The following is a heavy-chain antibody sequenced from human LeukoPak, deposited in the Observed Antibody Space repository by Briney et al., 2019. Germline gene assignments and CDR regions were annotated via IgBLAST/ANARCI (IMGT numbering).Heavy chain of an antibody. CDR1: GYTLTELS. D-gene: IGHD6-19*01. CDR2: FDPEDGEA. Sequence: GASVKVSCKVSGYTLTELSMHWVRQAPGKGLEWMGGFDPEDGEAIYAQKFQGRVTMTEDTSTDTAYMELSSLRSEDTAVYYCATGIDANPQQWLAGDGMDVWGQGTTVTVSS. CDR3: ATGIDANPQQWLAGDGMDV. J-gene: IGHJ6*02. V-gene: IGHV1-24*01.